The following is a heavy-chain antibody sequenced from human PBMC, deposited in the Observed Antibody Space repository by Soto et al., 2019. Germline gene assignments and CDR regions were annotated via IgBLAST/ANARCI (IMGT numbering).Heavy chain of an antibody. CDR3: ATRHLAYCSGGTCNPFDF. V-gene: IGHV3-23*01. CDR1: GFTFSTYA. CDR2: ISVSGDST. D-gene: IGHD2-15*01. J-gene: IGHJ4*02. Sequence: GGSLRLSCAASGFTFSTYAMSWVRQAPGEGLEWVSTISVSGDSTYSADSVKGRFAVSRDNSKNTVYLQMNTLRAEDTAIYYCATRHLAYCSGGTCNPFDFWGQGTLVTVSS.